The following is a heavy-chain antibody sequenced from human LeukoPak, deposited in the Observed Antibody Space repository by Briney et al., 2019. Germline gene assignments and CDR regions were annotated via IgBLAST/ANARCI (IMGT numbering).Heavy chain of an antibody. CDR1: GYTFTGYY. CDR2: INPDGGGT. CDR3: ARIGLGLLLPAKGGADY. D-gene: IGHD1-26*01. J-gene: IGHJ4*02. Sequence: ASVKVSCKASGYTFTGYYVHWVRQAPGQGLEWMGWINPDGGGTTYAQKFQGRVTMTRDTSISTAYMELSSLRSDDTALYYCARIGLGLLLPAKGGADYWGQGTLVTVSS. V-gene: IGHV1-2*02.